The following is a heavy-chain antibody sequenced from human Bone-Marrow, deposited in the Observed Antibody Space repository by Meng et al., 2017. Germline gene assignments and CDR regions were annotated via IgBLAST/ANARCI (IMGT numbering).Heavy chain of an antibody. CDR1: GFTFSSYW. Sequence: GESLKISCAASGFTFSSYWMHWVRQAPGKGLVWVSRINSDGSSTSYADSVKGRFTISRDNAKNTLYLQMNSLRAEDTAVYYCARDQESGEVTMVRGVTFDYWGQGTLVTVSS. V-gene: IGHV3-74*01. CDR3: ARDQESGEVTMVRGVTFDY. J-gene: IGHJ4*02. D-gene: IGHD3-10*01. CDR2: INSDGSST.